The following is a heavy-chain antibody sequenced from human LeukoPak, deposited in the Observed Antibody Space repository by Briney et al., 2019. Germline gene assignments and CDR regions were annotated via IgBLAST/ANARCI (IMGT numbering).Heavy chain of an antibody. CDR3: ARSIPLWKELRRDWLDP. CDR2: FDPEDGET. D-gene: IGHD2-21*01. Sequence: ASVKVSCKVSGYTLTELSMHWVRQAPGKGLEWMGGFDPEDGETIYAQKFQGRVTITRNTSIGTAYMELSSLRSEDTAVYYCARSIPLWKELRRDWLDPWGQGTQVTVSS. J-gene: IGHJ5*02. CDR1: GYTLTELS. V-gene: IGHV1-24*01.